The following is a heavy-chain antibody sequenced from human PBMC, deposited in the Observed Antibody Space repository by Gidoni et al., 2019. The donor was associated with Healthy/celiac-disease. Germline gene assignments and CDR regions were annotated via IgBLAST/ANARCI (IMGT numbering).Heavy chain of an antibody. CDR1: RCTFSSYA. V-gene: IGHV1-69*01. CDR3: ARGPGYSSGWYSDY. CDR2: IIPIFGTA. J-gene: IGHJ4*02. D-gene: IGHD6-19*01. Sequence: QVQLVQSGAEVHKPGSSVKVSCQASRCTFSSYAISWVRQSPGQGLEWMGGIIPIFGTANYAQKFQGRVTITADESTSTDYMELSSLRSEDTAVYYCARGPGYSSGWYSDYWGQGTLVTVSS.